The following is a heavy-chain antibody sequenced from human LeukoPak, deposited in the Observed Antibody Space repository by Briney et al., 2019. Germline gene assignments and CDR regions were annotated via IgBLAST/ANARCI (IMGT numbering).Heavy chain of an antibody. D-gene: IGHD5-12*01. CDR1: VFTFTGYA. Sequence: GSLRPSCAPSVFTFTGYAMSGVPPAPGKGLGRVSAISGSGGSTYSADSVKGRFTLPRDNSKNTLYLQMHSLRAEDTAVYYCAKPYHIVATGYSFDYWGQGTLVTVSS. CDR2: ISGSGGST. V-gene: IGHV3-23*01. CDR3: AKPYHIVATGYSFDY. J-gene: IGHJ4*02.